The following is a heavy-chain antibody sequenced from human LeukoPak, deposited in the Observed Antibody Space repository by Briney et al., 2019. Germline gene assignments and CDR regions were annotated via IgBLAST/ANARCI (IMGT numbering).Heavy chain of an antibody. CDR1: GGSFSGYY. D-gene: IGHD3-16*01. Sequence: SETLSLTCAVYGGSFSGYYWSWIRKPPGKGLEWIGSIYYSGSTYYDPSLKSRVTISVDTSKNQFSLKLSSVTAADTAVYYCARHCENWGSCTLFDYWGQGTLVTVSS. CDR3: ARHCENWGSCTLFDY. J-gene: IGHJ4*02. CDR2: IYYSGST. V-gene: IGHV4-34*01.